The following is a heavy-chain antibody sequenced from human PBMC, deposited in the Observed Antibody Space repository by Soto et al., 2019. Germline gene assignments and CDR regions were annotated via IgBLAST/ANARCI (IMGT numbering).Heavy chain of an antibody. D-gene: IGHD2-21*01. J-gene: IGHJ3*02. Sequence: QVQLVESGGGVVQPGRSLRLSCAASGFTFSNYGMHWDRQAPGKGLEWVAVIWYDGRNKYYADSVKGRFTISRDNSKNTLYLQMNGLRVEDTAMYHCASGHVVPSSLGWSHHPACGVFDIWGQGTMVTVSS. CDR3: ASGHVVPSSLGWSHHPACGVFDI. CDR1: GFTFSNYG. V-gene: IGHV3-33*01. CDR2: IWYDGRNK.